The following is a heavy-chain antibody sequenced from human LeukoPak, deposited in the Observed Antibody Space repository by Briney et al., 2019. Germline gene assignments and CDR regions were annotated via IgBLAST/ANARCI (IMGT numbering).Heavy chain of an antibody. CDR2: ISCTGSYK. V-gene: IGHV3-21*01. CDR1: GFTFSRYN. CDR3: ARDLDV. Sequence: GGSLRLSCAASGFTFSRYNMNWVRQSPGKGLEWVSSISCTGSYKYYADSVKGRFTVSRDNARNSLYLQMNSLRAEDTAVYYCARDLDVWGQGTTVTVSS. J-gene: IGHJ6*02.